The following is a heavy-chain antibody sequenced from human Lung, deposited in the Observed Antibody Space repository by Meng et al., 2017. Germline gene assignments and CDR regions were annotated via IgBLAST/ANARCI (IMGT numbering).Heavy chain of an antibody. V-gene: IGHV1-18*01. CDR3: ARGTPGRSYCDY. Sequence: QLLQSGAEVKQPGASFKVACKASDYTFTGYGVCWVRQATGQGLEWMAWLGAHPGDTSFAPKFLGRVTVTADTATATAYMELRSLRSDDTAVYYCARGTPGRSYCDYWGLGTLVTVSS. CDR2: LGAHPGDT. CDR1: DYTFTGYG. J-gene: IGHJ4*02. D-gene: IGHD3-10*01.